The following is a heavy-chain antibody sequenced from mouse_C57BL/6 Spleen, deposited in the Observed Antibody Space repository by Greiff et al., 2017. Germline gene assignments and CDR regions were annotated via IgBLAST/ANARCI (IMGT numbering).Heavy chain of an antibody. J-gene: IGHJ3*01. CDR3: ARGGFSAWFAY. CDR1: GYTFTSYW. Sequence: QVHVKQPGAELVKPGASVKLSCKASGYTFTSYWMHWVKQRPGQGLEWIGMIHPNSGSTNYNEKFKSKATLTVDKSSSTAYMQLSSLTSEDSAVYYCARGGFSAWFAYWGQGTLVTVSA. V-gene: IGHV1-64*01. CDR2: IHPNSGST.